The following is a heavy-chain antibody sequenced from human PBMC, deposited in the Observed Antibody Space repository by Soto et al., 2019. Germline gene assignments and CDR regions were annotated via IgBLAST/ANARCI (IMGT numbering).Heavy chain of an antibody. D-gene: IGHD2-15*01. J-gene: IGHJ3*02. CDR2: ISGGGGST. V-gene: IGHV3-23*01. CDR3: AKCQQSRAGSCYDAFDI. CDR1: GFNLSRYA. Sequence: EVQLLESGGGLVQPGGSLRLSCAASGFNLSRYAMSWVRQAPGKGLEWVSGISGGGGSTNYADSVKGRFTISRDNSKNTLYLQMNSLRGEDTAVYYCAKCQQSRAGSCYDAFDIWGQGTMVTVSS.